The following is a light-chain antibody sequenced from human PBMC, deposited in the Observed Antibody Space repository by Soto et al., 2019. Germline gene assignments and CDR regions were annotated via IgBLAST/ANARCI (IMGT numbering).Light chain of an antibody. Sequence: EIVMTQSPATLSVSPGDRATLSCRASQSVSGSLVWYQQKPGQAPRLLISGASTRATGIPVRFSGSGSGTEFTLTISSLQSEDLAVYYCQQYDTWPWTFGQGTKVEVK. CDR2: GAS. CDR1: QSVSGS. J-gene: IGKJ1*01. CDR3: QQYDTWPWT. V-gene: IGKV3-15*01.